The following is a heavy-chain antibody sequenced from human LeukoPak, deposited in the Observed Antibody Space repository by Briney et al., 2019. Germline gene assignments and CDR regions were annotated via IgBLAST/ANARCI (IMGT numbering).Heavy chain of an antibody. CDR2: INQDGSEK. J-gene: IGHJ6*03. CDR1: GFTFSSCW. Sequence: PGGSLRLSCAASGFTFSSCWMTWVRQAPGKGLEWVANINQDGSEKYFVDSVKGRFTISRDNSKNTLYLQMNSLRAEDTAVYYCARGQLLWFGELSQRGTAMDVWGKGTTVTVSS. D-gene: IGHD3-10*01. V-gene: IGHV3-7*01. CDR3: ARGQLLWFGELSQRGTAMDV.